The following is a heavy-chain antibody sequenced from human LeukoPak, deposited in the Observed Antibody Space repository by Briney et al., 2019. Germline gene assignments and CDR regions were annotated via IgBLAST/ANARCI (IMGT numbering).Heavy chain of an antibody. CDR2: FDPEDGET. J-gene: IGHJ3*02. Sequence: ALVKVSCKVSGYTLTELSMHWVRQAPGKGLEWMGGFDPEDGETIYAQKFQGRVTMTEDTSTDTAYMELSSLRSEDTAVYYCATDFRSYGHANAFDIWGQGTMVTVSS. V-gene: IGHV1-24*01. D-gene: IGHD5-18*01. CDR3: ATDFRSYGHANAFDI. CDR1: GYTLTELS.